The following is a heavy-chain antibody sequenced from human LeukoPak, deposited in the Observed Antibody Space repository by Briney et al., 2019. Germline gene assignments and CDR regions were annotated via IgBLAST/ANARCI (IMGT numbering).Heavy chain of an antibody. CDR3: AKENNCEFYS. Sequence: GGSLRLSCTGSGVTFSTFALHWVRQAPGKGLEWVALISYNVSYYDYLDSVKGRSTISRDNSKNTLYLQMTSLTAEDTAVYYCAKENNCEFYSWGPGTLVTVSS. J-gene: IGHJ5*01. CDR1: GVTFSTFA. CDR2: ISYNVSYY. D-gene: IGHD1-1*01. V-gene: IGHV3-30-3*02.